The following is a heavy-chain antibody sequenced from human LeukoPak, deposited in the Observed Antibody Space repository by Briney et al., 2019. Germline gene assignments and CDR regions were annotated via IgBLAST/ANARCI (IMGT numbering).Heavy chain of an antibody. Sequence: GGSLRLSCAASGFTFSSYWMSWVRQAPGKGLEWVANIKQDGSEKYYVDSVKGRFTISRDNAKNSLYLQMNSLRAEDTAVYYCAKDHDYGDSDPWGQGTLVTVSS. V-gene: IGHV3-7*03. CDR3: AKDHDYGDSDP. J-gene: IGHJ5*02. CDR1: GFTFSSYW. D-gene: IGHD4-17*01. CDR2: IKQDGSEK.